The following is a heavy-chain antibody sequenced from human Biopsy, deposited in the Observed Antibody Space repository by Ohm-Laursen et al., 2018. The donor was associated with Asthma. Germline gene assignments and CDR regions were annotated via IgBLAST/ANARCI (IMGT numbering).Heavy chain of an antibody. CDR2: INGKSNSI. CDR3: ARDSYSSGLYDDFES. D-gene: IGHD6-19*01. J-gene: IGHJ4*02. V-gene: IGHV3-11*01. CDR1: GFTFSDYY. Sequence: GSLRLSCAASGFTFSDYYMSWIHQAPGKGLEWISYINGKSNSIEYADSVKGRFTISRDNAKNSLYLQMNSLRAEDTAVYYCARDSYSSGLYDDFESWGQGTLVTVSS.